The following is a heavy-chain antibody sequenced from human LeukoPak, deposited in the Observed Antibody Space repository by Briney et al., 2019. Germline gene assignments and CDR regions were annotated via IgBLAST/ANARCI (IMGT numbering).Heavy chain of an antibody. CDR3: ARDIVVVPAASLHRGNWFDP. D-gene: IGHD2-2*01. CDR2: INPNSGGT. Sequence: GASVKVSCKASGYTFTGYYMHWVRQAPGQGLEWMGWINPNSGGTNYAQKFQGRVTMTRDTSISTAYMELSRLRSDDTAVYYCARDIVVVPAASLHRGNWFDPWGQGTLVTVSS. J-gene: IGHJ5*02. V-gene: IGHV1-2*02. CDR1: GYTFTGYY.